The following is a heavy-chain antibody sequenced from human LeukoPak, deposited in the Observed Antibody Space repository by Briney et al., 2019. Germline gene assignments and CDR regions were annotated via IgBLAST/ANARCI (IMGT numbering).Heavy chain of an antibody. J-gene: IGHJ2*01. CDR2: IIPIFGTA. CDR1: GYTFTSYF. Sequence: SVKVSCKASGYTFTSYFMYWVRQAPGQGLEWMGGIIPIFGTANYAQKFQGRVTITADKSTSTAYMELSSLRSEDTAVYYCARHFHPAETTGGYFDLWGRGTLVTVSA. CDR3: ARHFHPAETTGGYFDL. V-gene: IGHV1-69*06. D-gene: IGHD4-17*01.